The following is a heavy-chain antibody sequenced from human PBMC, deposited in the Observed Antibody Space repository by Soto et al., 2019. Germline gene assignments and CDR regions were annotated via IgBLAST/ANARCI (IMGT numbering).Heavy chain of an antibody. V-gene: IGHV3-11*01. Sequence: GGSLRLSCAGSGFTFSDYYMTWVRQAPGKGLEWVSYINTLSSAIYYADSVKGRFTISRDNAKNSLYLQMNSLRAEDTAVYYCARRLQWQLRPLDSWGRGTLVTVSS. CDR1: GFTFSDYY. D-gene: IGHD6-19*01. CDR3: ARRLQWQLRPLDS. CDR2: INTLSSAI. J-gene: IGHJ4*02.